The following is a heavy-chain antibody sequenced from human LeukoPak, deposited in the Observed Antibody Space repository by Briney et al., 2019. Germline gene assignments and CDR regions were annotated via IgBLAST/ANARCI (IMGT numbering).Heavy chain of an antibody. Sequence: GGSLRLSCAASGFTFSGYSMNWVRQAPGKGLEWVSFISTVSSYMYYADPVKGRFTVSRDNAKSSLYLQMNSLGAEDTALYYCARASYDSSGYYPAAFDIWGQGTMVTVSS. CDR2: ISTVSSYM. CDR3: ARASYDSSGYYPAAFDI. J-gene: IGHJ3*02. V-gene: IGHV3-21*01. D-gene: IGHD3-22*01. CDR1: GFTFSGYS.